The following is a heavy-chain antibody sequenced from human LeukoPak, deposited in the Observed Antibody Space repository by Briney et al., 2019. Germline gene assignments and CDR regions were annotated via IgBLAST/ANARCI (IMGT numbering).Heavy chain of an antibody. J-gene: IGHJ4*02. D-gene: IGHD3-22*01. CDR3: ARDPSTYYYDSSGFFDY. CDR2: ISYDGSNK. V-gene: IGHV3-30*03. CDR1: GFTFSSYS. Sequence: GGSLRLSCAASGFTFSSYSMNWVRQAPGKGLEWVAVISYDGSNKYYADSVKGRFTISRDNSKNTLYLQMNSLRAEDTAVYYCARDPSTYYYDSSGFFDYWGQGTLVTVSS.